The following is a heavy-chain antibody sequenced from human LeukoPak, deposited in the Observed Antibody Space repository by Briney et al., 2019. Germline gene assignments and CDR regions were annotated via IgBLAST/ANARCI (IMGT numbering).Heavy chain of an antibody. Sequence: GGSLRLSCAASGFTLSSYAMSWVRQAPGKGLEGVSAISGSGGSTYYADSVKGRFTISRDNSKNTLYLQMNSLRAEDTAVYYCAKVLQQQLVLGYWGQGTLVTVSS. V-gene: IGHV3-23*01. CDR3: AKVLQQQLVLGY. D-gene: IGHD6-13*01. CDR2: ISGSGGST. CDR1: GFTLSSYA. J-gene: IGHJ4*02.